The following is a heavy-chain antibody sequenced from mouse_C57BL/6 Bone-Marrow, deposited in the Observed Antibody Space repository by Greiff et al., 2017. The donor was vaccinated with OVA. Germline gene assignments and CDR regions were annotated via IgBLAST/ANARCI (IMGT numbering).Heavy chain of an antibody. Sequence: QVQLQQPGAELVMPGASVKLSCKASGYTFTSYWMHWVKQRPGQGLEWIGEIDPSDSYTNYNQKFKGKSTLTVDKSSSTAYMQLSSLTSEDSAVYYCARSGYSNSPFAYWGQGTLVTVSA. CDR3: ARSGYSNSPFAY. D-gene: IGHD2-5*01. CDR2: IDPSDSYT. CDR1: GYTFTSYW. J-gene: IGHJ3*01. V-gene: IGHV1-69*01.